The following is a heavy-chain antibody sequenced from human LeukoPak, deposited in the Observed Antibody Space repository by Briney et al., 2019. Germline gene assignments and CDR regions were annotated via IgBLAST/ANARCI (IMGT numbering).Heavy chain of an antibody. D-gene: IGHD3-22*01. J-gene: IGHJ6*03. CDR1: GFTFDDYG. CDR3: ARGYDSSGYSLQYYYYYYMDV. CDR2: INWNGGST. Sequence: GGSLRLSCAASGFTFDDYGMSWVRQVPGKGLEWVSAINWNGGSTGYADSVKGRFTISRDNAKNSLYLQMNSLRAEDTAVYYCARGYDSSGYSLQYYYYYYMDVWGKGTTVTVSS. V-gene: IGHV3-20*04.